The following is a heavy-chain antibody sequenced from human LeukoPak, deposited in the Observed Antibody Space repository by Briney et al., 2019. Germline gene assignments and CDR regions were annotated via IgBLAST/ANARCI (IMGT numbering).Heavy chain of an antibody. D-gene: IGHD1-14*01. J-gene: IGHJ4*02. Sequence: ASVKVSCKASGYTFTSYGISWVRQAPGQGLEWMGWISAYNGNTNNAQKLQGRVTMTTDTSTSTAYMELRSLRSDDTAVYYCARAELSSPVPLNFGYWGQGTLVTVSS. CDR2: ISAYNGNT. CDR3: ARAELSSPVPLNFGY. CDR1: GYTFTSYG. V-gene: IGHV1-18*01.